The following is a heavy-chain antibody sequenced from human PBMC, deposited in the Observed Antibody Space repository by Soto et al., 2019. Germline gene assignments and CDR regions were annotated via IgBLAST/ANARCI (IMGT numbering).Heavy chain of an antibody. V-gene: IGHV4-30-4*01. CDR3: ARAGSGWHTYYFDY. D-gene: IGHD6-19*01. CDR2: IYYSGST. J-gene: IGHJ4*02. CDR1: GGSISSGDYY. Sequence: QVQLQESGPGLVKPSQTLSLTCTVSGGSISSGDYYWSWIRQPPGKGLEWIGYIYYSGSTYYNPSLKSRVTISVDTSKNPFSLKLSSVTAADPAVYYCARAGSGWHTYYFDYWGQGTLVTVSS.